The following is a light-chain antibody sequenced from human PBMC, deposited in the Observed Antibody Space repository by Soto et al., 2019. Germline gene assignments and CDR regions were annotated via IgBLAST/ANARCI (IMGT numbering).Light chain of an antibody. CDR3: QQYNNLAGT. CDR2: GAS. V-gene: IGKV3-15*01. Sequence: EIVMTQSPATLSVSPGERATLSCRASQSVSSNLAWYQQKPGQAPRLLIYGASTRATGMPARFSGSGSGTEFTLTISSLQSEDFAVYYCQQYNNLAGTLGQGTKVEIK. CDR1: QSVSSN. J-gene: IGKJ2*01.